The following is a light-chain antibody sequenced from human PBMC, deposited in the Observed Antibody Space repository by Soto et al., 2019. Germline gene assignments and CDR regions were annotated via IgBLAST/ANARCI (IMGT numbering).Light chain of an antibody. CDR1: SSNIGAGYD. CDR3: QSYDSSLSVV. CDR2: GNS. V-gene: IGLV1-40*01. J-gene: IGLJ2*01. Sequence: QSALTQPPSVSGAPGQRVTIACTAISSNIGAGYDVHWYQQLPGTSPKLLIYGNSNRPSGVPDRFSGSKSGTSASLAITVLQAEDEADYYCQSYDSSLSVVFGGGTQLPVL.